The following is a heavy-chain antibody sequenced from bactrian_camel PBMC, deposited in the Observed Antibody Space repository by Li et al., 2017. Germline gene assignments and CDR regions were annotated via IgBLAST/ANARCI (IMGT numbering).Heavy chain of an antibody. CDR3: AFEIQPRVGGLDYSQGAPMAPLCPTQGY. CDR2: LHNGGAS. CDR1: GSIENRC. Sequence: HVQLVESGGGSAQVGGSLKLTCLASGSIENRCMGWFRQAPGKEREAVAGLHNGGASWLAPSVEGRFTVPRDNGKNTLLLQMNSLKPEDSGVYYCAFEIQPRVGGLDYSQGAPMAPLCPTQGYRGQGTQVTVS. V-gene: IGHV3S54*01. D-gene: IGHD7*01. J-gene: IGHJ4*01.